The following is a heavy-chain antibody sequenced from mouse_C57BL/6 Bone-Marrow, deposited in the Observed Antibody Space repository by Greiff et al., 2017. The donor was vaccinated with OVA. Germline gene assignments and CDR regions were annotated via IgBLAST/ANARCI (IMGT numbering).Heavy chain of an antibody. CDR3: ARDGDYEVSY. D-gene: IGHD2-4*01. J-gene: IGHJ3*01. CDR2: ISDGGSYT. CDR1: GFNFSSYA. Sequence: DVKLVESGGGLVKPGGSLKLSCAASGFNFSSYAMSWVRQTPEKRLEWVATISDGGSYTYYPDNVKGRFTISRDNAKNNLYLQMSHLKSEDTAMYYCARDGDYEVSYWGQVTLVTVSA. V-gene: IGHV5-4*01.